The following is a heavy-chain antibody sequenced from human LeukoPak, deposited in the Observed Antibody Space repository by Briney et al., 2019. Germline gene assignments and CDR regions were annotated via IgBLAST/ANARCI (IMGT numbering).Heavy chain of an antibody. J-gene: IGHJ4*02. V-gene: IGHV1-8*01. CDR3: ARVNSWSYQDHHDY. Sequence: VASVNVCFTSSAYAFTFYDIDRVRQAPGPGHGWKGWMDISSGNTGYAQKCQGQVTMTTNNSISTAYMELSSLRSEDTAVYYCARVNSWSYQDHHDYWGQGTLVTVSS. CDR2: MDISSGNT. CDR1: AYAFTFYD. D-gene: IGHD1-26*01.